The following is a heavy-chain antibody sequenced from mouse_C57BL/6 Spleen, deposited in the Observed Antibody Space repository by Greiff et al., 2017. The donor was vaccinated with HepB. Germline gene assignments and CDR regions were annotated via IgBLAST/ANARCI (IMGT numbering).Heavy chain of an antibody. V-gene: IGHV5-6*01. CDR1: GFTFSSYG. J-gene: IGHJ2*01. CDR3: AREEYGNYYFDY. D-gene: IGHD2-1*01. CDR2: ISSGGSYT. Sequence: EVKLMESGGDLVKPGGSLKLSCAASGFTFSSYGMSWVRQTPDKRLEWVATISSGGSYTYYPDSVKGRFTISRDNAKNTLYLQMSSLKSEDTAMYYCAREEYGNYYFDYWGQGTTLTVSS.